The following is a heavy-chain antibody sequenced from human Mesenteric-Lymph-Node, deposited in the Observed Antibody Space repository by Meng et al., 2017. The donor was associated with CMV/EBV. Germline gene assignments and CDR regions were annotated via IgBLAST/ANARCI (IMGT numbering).Heavy chain of an antibody. D-gene: IGHD5-24*01. CDR2: IKQDGSEK. V-gene: IGHV3-7*03. CDR3: TRDLDGYNFYYFDY. CDR1: GFTFSTYW. Sequence: GESLKISCVTSGFTFSTYWMSWVRQAPGKGLEWVANIKQDGSEKYYVDSVKGRFTVSRDNAMNSLYLQMNNLRAEDTAVYYCTRDLDGYNFYYFDYWGQGTLVTVSS. J-gene: IGHJ4*02.